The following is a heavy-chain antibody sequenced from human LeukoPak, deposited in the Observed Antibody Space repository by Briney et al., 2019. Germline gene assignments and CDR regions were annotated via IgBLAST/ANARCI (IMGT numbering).Heavy chain of an antibody. CDR1: GGSISSYY. J-gene: IGHJ6*03. V-gene: IGHV4-4*07. CDR3: ARIDGSGSYRYYMDV. Sequence: SETLSLTCTVSGGSISSYYWSWIRQPAGKGLEWIGRIYTSGSTYYNPSLKSRVTISVDTSKNQFSLKLSSVTAADTAVYYCARIDGSGSYRYYMDVWGKGTTVTVSS. D-gene: IGHD3-10*01. CDR2: IYTSGST.